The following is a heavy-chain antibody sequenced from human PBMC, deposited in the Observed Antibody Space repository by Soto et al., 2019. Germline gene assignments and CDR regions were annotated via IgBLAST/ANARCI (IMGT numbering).Heavy chain of an antibody. J-gene: IGHJ1*01. CDR3: ARVRPLGYCSGGSCKSPYFQH. CDR2: ISSTGIST. V-gene: IGHV3-23*01. D-gene: IGHD2-15*01. Sequence: GGSLRLSCAASGFTLSSYAMSWVRQAPGKGLEWVSTISSTGISTYYADSVKGRFTISRDNSKNTLYLQMNSLKADDTAVYYCARVRPLGYCSGGSCKSPYFQHWGQGTLVTVSS. CDR1: GFTLSSYA.